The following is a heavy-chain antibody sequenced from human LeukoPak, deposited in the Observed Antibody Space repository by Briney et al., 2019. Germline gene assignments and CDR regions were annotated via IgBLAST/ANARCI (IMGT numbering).Heavy chain of an antibody. D-gene: IGHD3-22*01. CDR2: IYHSGST. Sequence: SETLSLTCAVSGGSISSSNWWSWVRQPPGKGLEWIGEIYHSGSTNYNPSLKSRVTISVDTSKNQFSLKLSSVTAADTAVYYCASYSYYYDSSGYFDYWGQGTLVTVSS. CDR3: ASYSYYYDSSGYFDY. J-gene: IGHJ4*02. V-gene: IGHV4-4*02. CDR1: GGSISSSNW.